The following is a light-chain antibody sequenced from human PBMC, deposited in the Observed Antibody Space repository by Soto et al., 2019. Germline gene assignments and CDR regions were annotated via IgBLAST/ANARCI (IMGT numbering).Light chain of an antibody. CDR3: QQRSNWLIT. CDR1: QSVYRS. Sequence: EIVLTQSPATLSLSPGERATLSCRASQSVYRSLAWSQQKPGQAPRLLIYDASNRATGIPARFSGSGSGTDFTLTSSSLETEDFAVYYCQQRSNWLITFGQGTRLEIK. CDR2: DAS. V-gene: IGKV3-11*01. J-gene: IGKJ5*01.